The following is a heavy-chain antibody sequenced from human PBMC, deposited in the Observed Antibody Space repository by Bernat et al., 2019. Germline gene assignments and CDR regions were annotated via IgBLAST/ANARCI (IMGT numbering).Heavy chain of an antibody. D-gene: IGHD3-10*01. J-gene: IGHJ1*01. V-gene: IGHV1-2*02. Sequence: QVQLVQSGAELKKPGASVRVSCKTSGYTFTDNYIHWLRQAPGQRPEWMGWVSPKNGGTNYAQKFQGRVTMTRDTSIRTAYMELNSLTYDDTAVYYCARVPEGEWGQGTLVTVSS. CDR2: VSPKNGGT. CDR3: ARVPEGE. CDR1: GYTFTDNY.